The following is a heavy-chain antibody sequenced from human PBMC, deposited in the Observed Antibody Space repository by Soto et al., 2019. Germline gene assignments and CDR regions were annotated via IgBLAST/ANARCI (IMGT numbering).Heavy chain of an antibody. CDR1: GFTCSGYG. Sequence: QVQLVESGGGVVQPGTSLRLSCAASGFTCSGYGVHWVRQAPCKGLELVATISYDETATYYSDSVKGRFTISRDNSKNTRFLQMNRLRAEDTAMDYCAQGSEWLVTGDFDYWGQGTLVTVSS. D-gene: IGHD6-19*01. V-gene: IGHV3-30*03. J-gene: IGHJ4*02. CDR2: ISYDETAT. CDR3: AQGSEWLVTGDFDY.